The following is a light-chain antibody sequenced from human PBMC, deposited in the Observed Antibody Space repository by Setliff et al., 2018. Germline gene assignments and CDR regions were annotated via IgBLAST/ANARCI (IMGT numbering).Light chain of an antibody. CDR3: SSYTITTAYV. Sequence: QSVLAQPASVPGSLGQSITISCTGTSSDVGGYDHVSWYQQHPGKAPKLMIYDVSQRPSGVSNRFSGSKSGNTASLTISGLQAEDESDYYCSSYTITTAYVLGTWTKVTVL. J-gene: IGLJ1*01. V-gene: IGLV2-14*01. CDR2: DVS. CDR1: SSDVGGYDH.